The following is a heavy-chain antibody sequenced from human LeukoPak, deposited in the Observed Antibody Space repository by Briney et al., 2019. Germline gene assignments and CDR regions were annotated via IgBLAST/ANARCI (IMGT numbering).Heavy chain of an antibody. CDR3: ARDYYDILTGYYGDAFDI. V-gene: IGHV3-33*01. J-gene: IGHJ3*02. CDR2: IWYDGSNK. D-gene: IGHD3-9*01. Sequence: PGGSLRLSCAASGFTFSNYGMHWVRQAPGKGLEWVAAIWYDGSNKYYGDSVKGRFTISRDNSKNTLYLQMNSLRAEDTAVYYCARDYYDILTGYYGDAFDIWGQGTMVTVSS. CDR1: GFTFSNYG.